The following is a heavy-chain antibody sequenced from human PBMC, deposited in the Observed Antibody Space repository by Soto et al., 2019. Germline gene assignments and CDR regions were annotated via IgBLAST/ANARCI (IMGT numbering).Heavy chain of an antibody. CDR1: GFTLKSYG. J-gene: IGHJ4*02. CDR3: AKDFDIGGAAYYFDY. V-gene: IGHV3-30*18. Sequence: QVQLVESGGGVVQPGRSLRLSCAASGFTLKSYGIHRVRQAPGKGLEWVTVISYDGRDKHYADSVKGRFTISRDDSKNTLYLQMNSLRADDTAVYYCAKDFDIGGAAYYFDYWGQGTLVTVSS. CDR2: ISYDGRDK. D-gene: IGHD3-16*01.